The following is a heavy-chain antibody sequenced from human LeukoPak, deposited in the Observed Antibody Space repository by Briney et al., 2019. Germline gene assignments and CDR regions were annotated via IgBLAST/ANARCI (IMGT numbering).Heavy chain of an antibody. CDR3: ARGGPPGTAMVTTDYYGMDV. Sequence: PGGSLRLSCAASGFTFSSYGMHWVRQAPGKGLEWVAVIWYDGSNKYYADSVKGRFTISRDNSKNTLYLQMNSLRAEDTAVYYCARGGPPGTAMVTTDYYGMDVWGQGTTVTVSS. CDR1: GFTFSSYG. J-gene: IGHJ6*02. D-gene: IGHD5-18*01. CDR2: IWYDGSNK. V-gene: IGHV3-33*01.